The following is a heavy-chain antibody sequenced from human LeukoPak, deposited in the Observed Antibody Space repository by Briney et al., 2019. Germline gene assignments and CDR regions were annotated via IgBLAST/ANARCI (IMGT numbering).Heavy chain of an antibody. V-gene: IGHV3-30*18. CDR1: GFTFSSYG. D-gene: IGHD6-13*01. CDR3: AKDLEQQLVRYNWFDP. J-gene: IGHJ5*02. CDR2: ISYDGSNK. Sequence: PGGSLRLSCAASGFTFSSYGMHWVRQAPGKGLEWVAVISYDGSNKYYADSVKGRFTISRDNSKNTLYLQMNSLRAEDTAVYYCAKDLEQQLVRYNWFDPWGQGTLVTVSS.